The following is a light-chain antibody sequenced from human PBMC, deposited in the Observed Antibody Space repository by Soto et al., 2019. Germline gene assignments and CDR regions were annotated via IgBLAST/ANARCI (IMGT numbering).Light chain of an antibody. CDR2: DVS. CDR3: QQYNSFWT. Sequence: DIEMTQSPCTLSASIGARVPITCRASQIIGGWLAWYQQKPGTAPKLLIYDVSTLESGVPSRFSGSGSGTEFTLTISSLQPDDFATYYCQQYNSFWTFGQGTKVDIK. V-gene: IGKV1-5*01. CDR1: QIIGGW. J-gene: IGKJ1*01.